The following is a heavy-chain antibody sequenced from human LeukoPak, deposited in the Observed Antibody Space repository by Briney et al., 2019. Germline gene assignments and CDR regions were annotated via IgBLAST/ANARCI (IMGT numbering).Heavy chain of an antibody. CDR3: ARSGYSSSWYRYYYYYYMDV. Sequence: PGGSLRLSCAASGFTFSSHGMSWVRQAPGKGLEWVSTISGSGDNTYYADSVKGRFTISRDNAKNSLYLQMNSLRAEDTAVYYCARSGYSSSWYRYYYYYYMDVWGKGTTVTVSS. V-gene: IGHV3-21*01. J-gene: IGHJ6*03. D-gene: IGHD6-13*01. CDR2: ISGSGDNT. CDR1: GFTFSSHG.